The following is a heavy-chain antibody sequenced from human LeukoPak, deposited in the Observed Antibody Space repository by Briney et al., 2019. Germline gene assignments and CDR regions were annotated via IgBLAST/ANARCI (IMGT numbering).Heavy chain of an antibody. CDR3: AKDRPYSSGWYLIFDY. CDR1: GFAFNSYA. Sequence: GESLRLSCAASGFAFNSYAMNWVRQAPGKGLEWVSAISGSGGSTYYADSVKGRFTISRDNSKNTLYLQMNSLRAEDTAVYYCAKDRPYSSGWYLIFDYWGQGTLVTVSS. D-gene: IGHD6-19*01. J-gene: IGHJ4*02. CDR2: ISGSGGST. V-gene: IGHV3-23*01.